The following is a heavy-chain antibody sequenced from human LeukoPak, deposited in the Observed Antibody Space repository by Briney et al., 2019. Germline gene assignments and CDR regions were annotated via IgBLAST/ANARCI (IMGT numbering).Heavy chain of an antibody. CDR3: ARVRIRDQLPDY. CDR1: GGSISSSSYY. J-gene: IGHJ4*02. Sequence: SETLSLTCTVSGGSISSSSYYWGWIRQPPGKGLEWIGSIYYSGSTYYNPSLKSRVTISVDTSKNQFSLKLSSVTAADTAVYYCARVRIRDQLPDYWGQGTLVTVSS. D-gene: IGHD2-2*01. CDR2: IYYSGST. V-gene: IGHV4-39*07.